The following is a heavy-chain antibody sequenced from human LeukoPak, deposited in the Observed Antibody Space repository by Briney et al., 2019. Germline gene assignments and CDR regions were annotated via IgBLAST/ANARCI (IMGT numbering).Heavy chain of an antibody. Sequence: KASETLSLTCSVSGGSISNHYWSWIRQAPGKTLEYIGNIYSSGSTYYNPSLKSRLTISLDTSQNQFSLRLTSVGAADTAVYYCAREGGVARPGLDYWGQGTLVAVSS. D-gene: IGHD6-6*01. CDR3: AREGGVARPGLDY. CDR1: GGSISNHY. V-gene: IGHV4-59*11. J-gene: IGHJ4*02. CDR2: IYSSGST.